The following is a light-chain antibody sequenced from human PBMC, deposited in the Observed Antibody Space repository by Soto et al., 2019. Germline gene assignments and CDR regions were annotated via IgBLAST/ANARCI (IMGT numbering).Light chain of an antibody. CDR2: AAS. V-gene: IGKV1-27*01. CDR3: QKYSSVPV. Sequence: DIQMTQSPTSLSASVGDRVTITCQASQGIRNFVAWYQQKPGKAPKLLIYAASTLQSGVPSRFSRSGSGTDFTLTINSLQPEDVATYSCQKYSSVPVFGPGTKVEIK. J-gene: IGKJ3*01. CDR1: QGIRNF.